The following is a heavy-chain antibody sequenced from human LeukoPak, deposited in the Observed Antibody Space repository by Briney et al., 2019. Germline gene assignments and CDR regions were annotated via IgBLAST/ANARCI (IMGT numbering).Heavy chain of an antibody. CDR3: ARDRSTSRYYHGMDV. CDR1: ESTFSSFS. Sequence: AGGSLRLSCAASESTFSSFSMRWVRQAPGKGLFWVAAISSRSAHIYYADSVKGRFTISRDNAKKSLYLEMNNLRADDTAVYYCARDRSTSRYYHGMDVWGPGTTVIVSS. D-gene: IGHD2-2*01. J-gene: IGHJ6*02. CDR2: ISSRSAHI. V-gene: IGHV3-21*01.